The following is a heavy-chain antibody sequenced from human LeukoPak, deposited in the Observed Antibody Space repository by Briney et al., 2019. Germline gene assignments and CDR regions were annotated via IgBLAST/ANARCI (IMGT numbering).Heavy chain of an antibody. CDR3: ARNPSGSYDLGSFDY. CDR2: INHSGST. J-gene: IGHJ4*02. CDR1: GGSFSGYY. D-gene: IGHD1-26*01. V-gene: IGHV4-34*01. Sequence: SETLSLTCAVYGGSFSGYYWTWIRQPPGKGLEWMGEINHSGSTNYNPSLKSRVTISVDTSRNQFSLKLSSVTAADTAVYYCARNPSGSYDLGSFDYWGQGTLVTVSS.